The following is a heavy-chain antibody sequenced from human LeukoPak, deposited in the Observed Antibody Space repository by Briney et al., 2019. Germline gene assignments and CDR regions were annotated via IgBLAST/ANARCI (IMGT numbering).Heavy chain of an antibody. CDR3: AKEGGFQYGSGIRPLDY. CDR1: GFTFSSYG. D-gene: IGHD3-10*01. CDR2: ISTDGGIA. Sequence: PGTSLRLSCTASGFTFSSYGMHWVRQAPGKGLEWVSVISTDGGIAKYADSVQGRFIISRDNSRNTLYLQMTSLRAEDTAVYYCAKEGGFQYGSGIRPLDYWGQGTLVTVSS. V-gene: IGHV3-30*18. J-gene: IGHJ4*02.